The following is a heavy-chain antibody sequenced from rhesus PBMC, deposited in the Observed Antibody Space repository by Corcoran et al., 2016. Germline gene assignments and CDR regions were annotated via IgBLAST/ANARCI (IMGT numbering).Heavy chain of an antibody. D-gene: IGHD2-39*02. CDR1: GYTFTSYF. Sequence: QVQLVQSGAEVKKPGASVKLSCKASGYTFTSYFINWVRQAPGQVPEWMEWINPNNGNTGYEQKFQGRVSMTRDTSTSTAYMELSSLRSEDTAVYYCTRGPAYTIWGQGVLVTVSS. CDR2: INPNNGNT. CDR3: TRGPAYTI. J-gene: IGHJ4*01. V-gene: IGHV1S9*01.